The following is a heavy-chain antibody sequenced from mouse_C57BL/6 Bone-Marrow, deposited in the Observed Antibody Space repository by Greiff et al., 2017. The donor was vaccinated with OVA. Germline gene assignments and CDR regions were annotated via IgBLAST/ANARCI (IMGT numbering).Heavy chain of an antibody. J-gene: IGHJ1*03. CDR3: ARSGLFYYGSSHWYFDV. CDR2: IDPSDSYT. CDR1: GYTFTSYW. Sequence: QVQLQQPGAELVRPGTSVKLSCKASGYTFTSYWMHWVKQRPGQGLEWIGVIDPSDSYTNYNQKFKGKATLTVDTSSSTAYMQLSSLTSEDSAVYYCARSGLFYYGSSHWYFDVWGTGTTVTVSS. V-gene: IGHV1-59*01. D-gene: IGHD1-1*01.